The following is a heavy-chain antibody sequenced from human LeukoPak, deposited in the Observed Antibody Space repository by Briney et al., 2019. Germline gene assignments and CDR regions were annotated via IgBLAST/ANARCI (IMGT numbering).Heavy chain of an antibody. D-gene: IGHD1-26*01. Sequence: ASVKVSCKASAYTFTDYYVHWVRQAPGQGLEWMGRINPSSGDTNYAQSFQGRVTMTRDTSISTAYMELSRLRSDDTAVYYCATTSGYFYYWGQGTLVTVSS. J-gene: IGHJ4*02. CDR1: AYTFTDYY. CDR2: INPSSGDT. V-gene: IGHV1-2*06. CDR3: ATTSGYFYY.